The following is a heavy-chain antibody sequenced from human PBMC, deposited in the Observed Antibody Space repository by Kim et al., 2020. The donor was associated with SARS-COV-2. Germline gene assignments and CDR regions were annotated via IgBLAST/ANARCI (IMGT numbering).Heavy chain of an antibody. Sequence: SETLSLTCTVSGGSISSYYWSWIRQPPGKGLEWIGYIYYSGSTNYNPSLKSRVTISVDTSKNQFSLKLSSVTAADTAVYYCARVSGSSGYQHLYYYYYG. J-gene: IGHJ6*01. D-gene: IGHD3-22*01. CDR3: ARVSGSSGYQHLYYYYYG. CDR1: GGSISSYY. V-gene: IGHV4-59*13. CDR2: IYYSGST.